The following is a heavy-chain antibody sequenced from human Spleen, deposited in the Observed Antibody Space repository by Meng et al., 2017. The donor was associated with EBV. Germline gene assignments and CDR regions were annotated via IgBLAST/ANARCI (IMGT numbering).Heavy chain of an antibody. J-gene: IGHJ4*02. Sequence: GQLVQSGAEVKKPGSWVKLSCKPSGGPFRNYVISGVRQAPGQGLEWRGGFLPTLGAPNYAQKFHGRVSITADESTSTHYMDLSSLRSEDTAVYYCASESGRGYTPDYWGQGTLVTVSS. V-gene: IGHV1-69*01. D-gene: IGHD3-10*01. CDR2: FLPTLGAP. CDR3: ASESGRGYTPDY. CDR1: GGPFRNYV.